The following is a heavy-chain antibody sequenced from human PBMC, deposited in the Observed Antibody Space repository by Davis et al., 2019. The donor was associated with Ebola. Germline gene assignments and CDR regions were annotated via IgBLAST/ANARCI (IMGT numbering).Heavy chain of an antibody. CDR2: SYPSNGNT. V-gene: IGHV1-18*01. J-gene: IGHJ4*02. CDR1: GYTLTSYG. CDR3: VKDFWSDDPGY. Sequence: ASVPVSCQASGYTLTSYGITWVRQAPGQGLEWMGWSYPSNGNTHYAQKLQGRVTMTTDTSTSTAYMELRSLRNDDTAMYYCVKDFWSDDPGYWGQGTLVTVSS. D-gene: IGHD3-3*01.